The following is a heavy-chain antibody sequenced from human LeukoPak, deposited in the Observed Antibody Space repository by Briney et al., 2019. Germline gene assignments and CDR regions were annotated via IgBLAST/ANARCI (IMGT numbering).Heavy chain of an antibody. Sequence: PGGSLRLYCAASGFTFDDYGMSWVRQAPGKGLEWVSGINWNGGSTGYADSVKGRFTVSRDNAKNSLYLQMNSLRAEDTALYYCARENLRLGELSLNWFDPWGQGTLVTVSS. CDR3: ARENLRLGELSLNWFDP. V-gene: IGHV3-20*04. D-gene: IGHD3-16*02. CDR2: INWNGGST. CDR1: GFTFDDYG. J-gene: IGHJ5*02.